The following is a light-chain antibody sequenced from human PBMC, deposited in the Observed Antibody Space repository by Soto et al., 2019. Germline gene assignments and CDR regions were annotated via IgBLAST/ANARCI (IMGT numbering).Light chain of an antibody. Sequence: QSVLAQPRSVSGSPGQSVTISCTGTSNYIGDYHYVSWYQQHPGKAPKLMIFDVTKRPSGVPDRFSGSKSDNTASLTISGLQAEDDADYYCCSYAGGYTFVFGTGTKLTVL. V-gene: IGLV2-11*01. CDR1: SNYIGDYHY. J-gene: IGLJ1*01. CDR2: DVT. CDR3: CSYAGGYTFV.